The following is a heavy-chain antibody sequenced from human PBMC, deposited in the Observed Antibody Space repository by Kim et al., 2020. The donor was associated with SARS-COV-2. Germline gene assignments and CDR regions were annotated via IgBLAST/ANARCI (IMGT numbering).Heavy chain of an antibody. J-gene: IGHJ4*02. CDR1: GFTFSSYA. CDR3: AKVRYYDSSGYYGTFDY. D-gene: IGHD3-22*01. V-gene: IGHV3-23*01. Sequence: GGSLRLSCAASGFTFSSYAMSWVRQAPGKGLEWVSAISGSGGSTYYADSVKGRFTISRDNSKNTLDLQMNSLRAEDTAVYYCAKVRYYDSSGYYGTFDYWGQGTLVTVSS. CDR2: ISGSGGST.